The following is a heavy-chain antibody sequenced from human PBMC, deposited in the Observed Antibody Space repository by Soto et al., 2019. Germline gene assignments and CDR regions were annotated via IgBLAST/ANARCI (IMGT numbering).Heavy chain of an antibody. V-gene: IGHV1-69*06. J-gene: IGHJ4*02. Sequence: ASVKVSCKASGGTFSSYAINWVRQAPGQGLEWMGGIIPIFGTANYAQKFQGRVTITADKSTSTAYMELSSLRSEDTAVYYCARVRLSSGYYYGYWGQGTPVTVSS. CDR2: IIPIFGTA. CDR3: ARVRLSSGYYYGY. CDR1: GGTFSSYA. D-gene: IGHD3-22*01.